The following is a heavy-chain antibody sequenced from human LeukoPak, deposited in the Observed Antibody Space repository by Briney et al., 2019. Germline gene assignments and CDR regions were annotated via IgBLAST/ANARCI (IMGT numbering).Heavy chain of an antibody. V-gene: IGHV3-33*01. CDR3: ARDGDYYDSSGLNWFDP. CDR1: GFTFSSYG. J-gene: IGHJ5*02. D-gene: IGHD3-22*01. CDR2: IWYGGSNK. Sequence: GGSLRLSCAASGFTFSSYGMHWVRQAPGKGLEWVAVIWYGGSNKYYADPVKGRFTISRDNSKNTLYLQMNSLRAEDTAVYYCARDGDYYDSSGLNWFDPWGQGTLVTVSS.